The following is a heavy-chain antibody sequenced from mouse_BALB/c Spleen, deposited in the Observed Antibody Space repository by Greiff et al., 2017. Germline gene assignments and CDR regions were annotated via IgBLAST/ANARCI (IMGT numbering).Heavy chain of an antibody. J-gene: IGHJ4*01. V-gene: IGHV1-80*01. Sequence: VQLVESGAELVRPGSSVKISCKASGYAFSSYWMNWVKQRPGQGLEWIGQIYPGDGDTNYNGKFKGKATLTADKSSSTAYMQLSSLTSEDSAVYFCARDYLDYYAMDYWGQGTSVTVSS. D-gene: IGHD5-5*01. CDR3: ARDYLDYYAMDY. CDR1: GYAFSSYW. CDR2: IYPGDGDT.